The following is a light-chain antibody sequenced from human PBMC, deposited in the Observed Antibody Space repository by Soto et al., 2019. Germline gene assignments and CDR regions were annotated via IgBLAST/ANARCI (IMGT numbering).Light chain of an antibody. CDR1: SSDVGGYNY. CDR2: EVS. CDR3: SSYTSSSAGGYV. J-gene: IGLJ1*01. Sequence: QSALTQPASVSGSPGQSITISCTGTSSDVGGYNYVSWYQQHPGKAPKLMIYEVSKRPSGVSNRCSGSKSGNTASLTISGLQAEDEGDYYCSSYTSSSAGGYVFGSGTKLTVL. V-gene: IGLV2-14*01.